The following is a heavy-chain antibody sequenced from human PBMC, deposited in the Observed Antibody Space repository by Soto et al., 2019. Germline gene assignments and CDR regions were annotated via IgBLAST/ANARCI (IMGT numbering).Heavy chain of an antibody. D-gene: IGHD4-17*01. CDR1: GGSMSFYY. CDR2: IYYSGST. J-gene: IGHJ4*01. CDR3: ARGGGPTTTTLTTYDF. Sequence: SETLSLTCTVSGGSMSFYYWSWIRQPPGKGLEWVGYIYYSGSTNYNPSLRSRVTILVDTSRNQFSLTVNSVTAADTALYYCARGGGPTTTTLTTYDFWGHGTLVT. V-gene: IGHV4-59*01.